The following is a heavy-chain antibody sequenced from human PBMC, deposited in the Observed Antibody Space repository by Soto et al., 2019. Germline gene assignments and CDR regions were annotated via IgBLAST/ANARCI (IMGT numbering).Heavy chain of an antibody. Sequence: EVQLVESGGGLVKPGGSLRLSCAASGFTFSSNSMNGVRQAPGKGLEWASSISSSSSYIYYADPVKGRFTISRDNAKNSLYLQMNSLRAEDTAVYYCASRHGMDVWGQGTTVTVSS. CDR2: ISSSSSYI. V-gene: IGHV3-21*01. CDR1: GFTFSSNS. J-gene: IGHJ6*02. CDR3: ASRHGMDV.